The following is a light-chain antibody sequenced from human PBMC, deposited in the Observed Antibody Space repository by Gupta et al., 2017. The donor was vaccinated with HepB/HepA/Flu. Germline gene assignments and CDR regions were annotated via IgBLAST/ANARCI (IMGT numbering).Light chain of an antibody. CDR2: NDN. Sequence: QPVLTQAPSASGTPAQRVTVPCSGSSSNIGNDNAYWYQQLPGTAPKLLIYNDNQRPSGVPDRFSGSKSGTTVTLAISGLRSEDEADYYCVGWDDSLSGYVFGAGTKVTVL. CDR1: SSNIGNDN. J-gene: IGLJ1*01. V-gene: IGLV1-47*02. CDR3: VGWDDSLSGYV.